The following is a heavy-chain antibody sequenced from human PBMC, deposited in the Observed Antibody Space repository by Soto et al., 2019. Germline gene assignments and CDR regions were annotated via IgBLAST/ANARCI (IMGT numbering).Heavy chain of an antibody. CDR3: ERGRRTAVTIDY. CDR1: GGSFSGYY. J-gene: IGHJ4*02. V-gene: IGHV4-34*01. Sequence: PSETLSLTCAVYGGSFSGYYWSWIRQPPGKGLEWIGEINHSGSTNYNPSLKSRVTISVDTSRNQFSLKLSSVTAADTAVYYCERGRRTAVTIDYWGQGTLVTVSS. CDR2: INHSGST. D-gene: IGHD4-17*01.